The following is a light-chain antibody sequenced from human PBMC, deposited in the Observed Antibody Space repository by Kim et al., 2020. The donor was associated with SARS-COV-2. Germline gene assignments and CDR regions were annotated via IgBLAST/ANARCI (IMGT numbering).Light chain of an antibody. V-gene: IGKV3-11*01. CDR2: DAS. J-gene: IGKJ2*01. Sequence: SLGERANLSCRASQSVSNYLAWYQQRPGQAPRLLIYDASIRATGIPARFSGSGSGTDFTLSISSLEPEDFAVYYCQQRTNWPPMYTFGQGTKLEI. CDR1: QSVSNY. CDR3: QQRTNWPPMYT.